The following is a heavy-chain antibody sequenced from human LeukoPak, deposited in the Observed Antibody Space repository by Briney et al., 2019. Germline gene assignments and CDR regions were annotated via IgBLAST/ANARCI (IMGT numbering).Heavy chain of an antibody. CDR1: GFTFSSYW. V-gene: IGHV3-74*01. J-gene: IGHJ3*02. D-gene: IGHD1-26*01. CDR3: ARAIHLVGAFDI. CDR2: INSEGTST. Sequence: GGSLRLSCAASGFTFSSYWMHWVRQAPGKGLVCVSRINSEGTSTSYADSVKGRFTTSRDNAKNTLYLQMNSLRAEDTAVYYCARAIHLVGAFDIWGQGTMVTVSS.